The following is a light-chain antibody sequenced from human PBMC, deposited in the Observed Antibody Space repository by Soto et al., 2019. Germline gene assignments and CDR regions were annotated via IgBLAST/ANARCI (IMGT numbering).Light chain of an antibody. CDR2: EVN. CDR3: CSYAGSYTYV. J-gene: IGLJ1*01. Sequence: QSALTQPPSASGSPGQSVTISCTGTSSDVGNYDSVSWYQHHPGKAPQAVIYEVNKRPSGVPDRFSGSKSGNTASLTISGLQAEDEADYYCCSYAGSYTYVFGTGTKLTVL. V-gene: IGLV2-8*01. CDR1: SSDVGNYDS.